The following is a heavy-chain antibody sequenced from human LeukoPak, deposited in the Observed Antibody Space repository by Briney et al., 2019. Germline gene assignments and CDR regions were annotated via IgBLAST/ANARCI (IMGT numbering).Heavy chain of an antibody. D-gene: IGHD3-22*01. J-gene: IGHJ4*02. CDR3: ARALRYYYDSSGYPVVYFDY. CDR1: GGTFSSYA. CDR2: IIPIFGTA. Sequence: SVKVSCKASGGTFSSYAISWVRQAPGQGLEWMGGIIPIFGTANYAQKFQGRVTITADESTSTAYMELSSLRSEDTAVYYCARALRYYYDSSGYPVVYFDYWGQGTLVSVSS. V-gene: IGHV1-69*13.